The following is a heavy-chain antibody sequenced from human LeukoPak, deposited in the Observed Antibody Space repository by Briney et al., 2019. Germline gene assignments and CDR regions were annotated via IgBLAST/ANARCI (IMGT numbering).Heavy chain of an antibody. CDR2: IYTSGST. Sequence: SETLSLTCTVSGDSISSYYWSWIRQPAGKGLEWIGRIYTSGSTNYNPSLKSRVTMSVDTSKNQFSLKLSSVTAADTAVYYCARDQFYGGNFYYYYMDVWGKGTTVTVSS. V-gene: IGHV4-4*07. CDR3: ARDQFYGGNFYYYYMDV. J-gene: IGHJ6*03. CDR1: GDSISSYY. D-gene: IGHD4-23*01.